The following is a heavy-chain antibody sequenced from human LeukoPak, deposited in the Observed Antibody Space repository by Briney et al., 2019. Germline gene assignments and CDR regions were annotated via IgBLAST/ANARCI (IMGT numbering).Heavy chain of an antibody. CDR3: TRARTVGGITIPFDL. Sequence: PGGSLRLSCAASGFSFNTYWMSWVRQAPGKRLEWAANIKQDGSEKKYVDSVKGRFTISRDNAKNSLYLQMDSLRAEDTAVYYCTRARTVGGITIPFDLWGRGTQVTVSS. J-gene: IGHJ2*01. CDR1: GFSFNTYW. V-gene: IGHV3-7*01. D-gene: IGHD3-3*01. CDR2: IKQDGSEK.